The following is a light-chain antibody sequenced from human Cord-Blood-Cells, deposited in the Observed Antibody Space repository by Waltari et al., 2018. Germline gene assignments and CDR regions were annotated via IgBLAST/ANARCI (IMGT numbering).Light chain of an antibody. CDR3: SSYTSSSTVV. J-gene: IGLJ2*01. CDR1: SSDVGGYNY. CDR2: DVS. V-gene: IGLV2-14*01. Sequence: QSALTQPASVSGPPGQSITISCPGTSSDVGGYNYVPWYHQHPAKAPKLMIYDVSKRPSGVSNRFSGSKSGNTASLTISGLQAEDEADYYCSSYTSSSTVVFGGGTKLTVL.